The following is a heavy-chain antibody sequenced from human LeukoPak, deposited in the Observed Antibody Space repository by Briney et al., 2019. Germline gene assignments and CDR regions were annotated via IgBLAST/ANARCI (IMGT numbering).Heavy chain of an antibody. D-gene: IGHD3-22*01. CDR3: TKKYYYDDSARGAFYI. Sequence: PGGSLRLSCAASGFTFSSYAMNWIRQSAGKGLEWVSSVGGSDGRTYYAASVKGRFTISRDNSKNTVFLQMNTLRAEDTAVYYCTKKYYYDDSARGAFYIWGQGTVVTVSS. CDR1: GFTFSSYA. V-gene: IGHV3-23*01. J-gene: IGHJ3*02. CDR2: VGGSDGRT.